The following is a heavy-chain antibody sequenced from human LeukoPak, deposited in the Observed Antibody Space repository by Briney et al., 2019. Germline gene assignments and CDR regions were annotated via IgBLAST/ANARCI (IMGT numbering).Heavy chain of an antibody. CDR1: GGSISRSSYY. Sequence: SETLSLTCIVSGGSISRSSYYWAWIRQPPGKGLEWIGSIYYSGSIYDNASLKSRLTLSVDTSKNQFSLNLNSVTAADTAVYYCARQVATISHGFDIWGQGTTVTVSS. D-gene: IGHD5-24*01. CDR2: IYYSGSI. J-gene: IGHJ3*02. CDR3: ARQVATISHGFDI. V-gene: IGHV4-39*01.